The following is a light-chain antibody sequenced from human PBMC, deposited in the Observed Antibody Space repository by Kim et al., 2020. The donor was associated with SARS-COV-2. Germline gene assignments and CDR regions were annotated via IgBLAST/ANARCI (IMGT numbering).Light chain of an antibody. CDR2: GAS. V-gene: IGKV1-27*01. CDR3: QKYDNGIRT. CDR1: QDINTY. J-gene: IGKJ1*01. Sequence: GDVVTITCRASQDINTYLAWYQQKPGKLPTLLIYGASTLQSGVPSRFSGSGSGTDFTLSISSLQSEDVATYYCQKYDNGIRTFGPGTKVDIK.